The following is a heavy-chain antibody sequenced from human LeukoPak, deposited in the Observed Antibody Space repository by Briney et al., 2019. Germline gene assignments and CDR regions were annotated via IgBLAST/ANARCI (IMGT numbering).Heavy chain of an antibody. CDR2: INPNSGGT. V-gene: IGHV1-2*02. CDR3: ARVRRYYGAGWFDP. J-gene: IGHJ5*02. Sequence: ASVKVSCTASGYTFTSYYIHWVRQAPGQGLEWMGWINPNSGGTNYAQKFQGRVTMTRDTSISTAYMELSRLRSDDTAVYYCARVRRYYGAGWFDPWGQGTLVTVSS. CDR1: GYTFTSYY. D-gene: IGHD4-17*01.